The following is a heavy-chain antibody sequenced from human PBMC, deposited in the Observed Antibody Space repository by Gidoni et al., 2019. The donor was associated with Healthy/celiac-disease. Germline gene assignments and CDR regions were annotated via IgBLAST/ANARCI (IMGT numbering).Heavy chain of an antibody. V-gene: IGHV4-34*01. CDR1: GWSFRGYY. J-gene: IGHJ6*02. D-gene: IGHD6-13*01. CDR3: ARGDGSLVLYYGMDV. CDR2: INHSGST. Sequence: QVQLQQWGAGLLKPSEHLSLTLAVYGWSFRGYYWSWIRQPPGKGLEWIGEINHSGSTNYNPSLKSRVTISVDTSKNQFSLKLSSVTAADTAVYYCARGDGSLVLYYGMDVWGQGTTVTVSS.